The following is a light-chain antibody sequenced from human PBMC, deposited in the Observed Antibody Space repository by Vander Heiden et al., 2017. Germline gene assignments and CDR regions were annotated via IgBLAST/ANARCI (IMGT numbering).Light chain of an antibody. J-gene: IGKJ1*01. CDR2: ATS. Sequence: DIQMTQSPSSLSASVGDRVTITCRASQSLSTYLDWYQQKPGKAPKLLIYATSSLQSGVPSRFSGSSSGTDFTLTISSLQPDDSATYYCQQNYGNPRTFGQGTKVEIK. CDR3: QQNYGNPRT. V-gene: IGKV1-39*01. CDR1: QSLSTY.